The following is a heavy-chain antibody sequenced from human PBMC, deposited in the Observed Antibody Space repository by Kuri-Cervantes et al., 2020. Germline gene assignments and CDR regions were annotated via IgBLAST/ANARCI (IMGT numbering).Heavy chain of an antibody. CDR2: INQNGREK. V-gene: IGHV3-7*01. Sequence: GGSLRLSCEASGFSFRGSWVTWVRQVPGKGLEWVANINQNGREKNYVAPVKGRFTISRDNTKNSLYLQMNSLRAEDTAVYYCATSHRYIFDYWGQGTLVTVSS. CDR3: ATSHRYIFDY. D-gene: IGHD3-16*02. CDR1: GFSFRGSW. J-gene: IGHJ4*02.